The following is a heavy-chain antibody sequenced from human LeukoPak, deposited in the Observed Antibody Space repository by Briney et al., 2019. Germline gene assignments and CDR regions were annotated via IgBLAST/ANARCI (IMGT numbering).Heavy chain of an antibody. CDR2: IRDKGHSYTT. CDR1: GFSFSAYY. Sequence: PGGSLRLSCVASGFSFSAYYMDWVRQTPGQGLEWVGRIRDKGHSYTTEYAAPVRGRFTISGDESKNSLYLQMNSLRTDDTGVYYCVRRATRSERLDPWGQGTLVIVSS. J-gene: IGHJ5*02. V-gene: IGHV3-72*01. D-gene: IGHD1-1*01. CDR3: VRRATRSERLDP.